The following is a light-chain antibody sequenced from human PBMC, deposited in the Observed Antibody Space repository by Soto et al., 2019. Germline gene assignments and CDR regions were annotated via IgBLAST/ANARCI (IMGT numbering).Light chain of an antibody. CDR1: QGVSRK. CDR3: QQYGSSRT. V-gene: IGKV3-20*01. Sequence: DIVMTQSPATLSVAPGERVTFSCRASQGVSRKLAWYQHKPGQAPRLLISGASTGATGILDRFSGSGSGTDFTLTISRLEPEDFAVYYCQQYGSSRTFGQGTKVDIK. J-gene: IGKJ1*01. CDR2: GAS.